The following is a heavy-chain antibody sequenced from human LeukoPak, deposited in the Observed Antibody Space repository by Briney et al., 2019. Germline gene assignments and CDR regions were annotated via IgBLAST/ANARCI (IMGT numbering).Heavy chain of an antibody. V-gene: IGHV1-69*13. J-gene: IGHJ4*02. CDR2: IIPIFGTA. CDR1: GGTFSSYA. D-gene: IGHD2-15*01. CDR3: ARAGCSGGSCYSSYFDY. Sequence: GASVKVSCKASGGTFSSYAISWVRQAPGQGLEWMGGIIPIFGTANYAQKFQGRVTITADESTSTAYMELSSLRSEDTAVYYCARAGCSGGSCYSSYFDYWGQGTLVTVSS.